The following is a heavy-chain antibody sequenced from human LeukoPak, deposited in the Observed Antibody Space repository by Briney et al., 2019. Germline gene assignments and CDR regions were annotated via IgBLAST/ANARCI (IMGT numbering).Heavy chain of an antibody. CDR2: IYHSGST. J-gene: IGHJ4*02. CDR1: GGSISSGGYS. D-gene: IGHD3-22*01. Sequence: PSETLSLTCAVSGGSISSGGYSWSWIRQPPGKGLEWIGYIYHSGSTYDNPSLKSRVTISVDRSKNQFSLKLSPVTAADTAVYYCARGGVTYYYDSSGYYYVPHFDYWGQGTLVTVSS. V-gene: IGHV4-30-2*01. CDR3: ARGGVTYYYDSSGYYYVPHFDY.